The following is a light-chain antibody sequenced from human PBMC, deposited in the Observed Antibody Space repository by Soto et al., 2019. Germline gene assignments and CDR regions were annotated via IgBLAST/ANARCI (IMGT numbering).Light chain of an antibody. Sequence: IVITQTPLSLSVTPGQPASMSCKTSQSPLHSDGKTYLYWYLQRPGQPPQLLIYEVSNRLPEVPDRFSGSGSGTDFTLKISRVEAEDVGIYYCMQTKQLPVTFGQGTKVDI. CDR1: QSPLHSDGKTY. V-gene: IGKV2D-29*01. J-gene: IGKJ1*01. CDR3: MQTKQLPVT. CDR2: EVS.